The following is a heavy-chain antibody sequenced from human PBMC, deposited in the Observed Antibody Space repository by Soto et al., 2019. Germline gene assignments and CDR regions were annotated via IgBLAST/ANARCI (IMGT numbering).Heavy chain of an antibody. CDR3: ARGLYSSSWTDYYYYGMDV. CDR1: GYTFTSYD. V-gene: IGHV1-8*01. J-gene: IGHJ6*02. CDR2: MNPNSGNT. Sequence: VASVKVSCKASGYTFTSYDINWVRQATGQGLEWMGWMNPNSGNTGYAQKFQGRVTMTRNTSTSTAYMELSSLRSEDTAVYYCARGLYSSSWTDYYYYGMDVWGQGTTVTVSS. D-gene: IGHD6-13*01.